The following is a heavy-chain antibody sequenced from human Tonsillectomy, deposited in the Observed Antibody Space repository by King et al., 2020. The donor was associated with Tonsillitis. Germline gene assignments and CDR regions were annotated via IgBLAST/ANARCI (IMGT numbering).Heavy chain of an antibody. J-gene: IGHJ3*02. CDR3: ARRMHGWDTDAFDI. Sequence: VQLVQSGGGLVQPGGSLRLSCAASGFTFSSYWMSWVRQAPGKGLEWVANIKQDGSEKYFVDSVRGRFTFSRDNAKNSLYLQMNRLRADDTAVYYCARRMHGWDTDAFDIWGQGTMVTVSS. V-gene: IGHV3-7*03. CDR2: IKQDGSEK. D-gene: IGHD1-26*01. CDR1: GFTFSSYW.